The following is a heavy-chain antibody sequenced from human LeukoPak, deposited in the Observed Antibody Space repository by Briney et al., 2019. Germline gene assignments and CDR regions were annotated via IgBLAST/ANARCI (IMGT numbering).Heavy chain of an antibody. Sequence: SETLSLTCTVSGGSISSYYWSWIRQPPGKGLEWIGYIYYSGSTNYNPSLKSRVTISVDTPKNQFSLKLSSVTAADTAVYYCARLFCSGDNCYSDYWGRGSLVTVSS. CDR1: GGSISSYY. CDR3: ARLFCSGDNCYSDY. CDR2: IYYSGST. V-gene: IGHV4-59*01. J-gene: IGHJ4*02. D-gene: IGHD2-15*01.